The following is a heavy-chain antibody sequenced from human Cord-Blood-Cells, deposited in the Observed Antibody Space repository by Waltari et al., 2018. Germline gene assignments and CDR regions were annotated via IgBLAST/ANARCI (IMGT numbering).Heavy chain of an antibody. V-gene: IGHV4-39*01. CDR2: IYYSGTT. D-gene: IGHD3-3*01. CDR3: ARHDPTDYDFWSGYAFDI. J-gene: IGHJ3*02. CDR1: GGSISSSSYY. Sequence: QLQLQESGPGLVKPSETLSLTCTVSGGSISSSSYYWGWIRQPPGKGLECIGSIYYSGTTYYNPALKSRVTISVDTSKNQFSLKLSSVTAADTAVYYCARHDPTDYDFWSGYAFDIWGQGTMVTVSS.